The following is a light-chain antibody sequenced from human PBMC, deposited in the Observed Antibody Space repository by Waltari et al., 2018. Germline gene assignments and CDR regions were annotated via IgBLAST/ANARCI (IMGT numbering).Light chain of an antibody. CDR2: AAT. V-gene: IGKV1-39*01. J-gene: IGKJ1*01. Sequence: DIQMTQAPSSLAASVGERVTVTCRASRSITRYLNWYQHKAGKAPKLLIYAATNLQSGVSSRFSGSGSGTDFTLTITSLQPEDSATYYCQQSYDIPQTFGQGTKVEI. CDR1: RSITRY. CDR3: QQSYDIPQT.